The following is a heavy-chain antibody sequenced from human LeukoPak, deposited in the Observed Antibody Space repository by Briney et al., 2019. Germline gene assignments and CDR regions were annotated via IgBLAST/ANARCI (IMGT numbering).Heavy chain of an antibody. J-gene: IGHJ6*02. V-gene: IGHV3-21*01. CDR2: ISSSSSYI. D-gene: IGHD3-10*01. CDR1: GFTFSSYS. Sequence: GRSLRLSCAASGFTFSSYSMNWVRQAPGKGLEWVSSISSSSSYIYYADSVKGRFTISRDNAKNSLYLQMNSLRAEDTAVYYCAKVLSSGSGSYYLGGNYYYYGMDVWGQGTTVTVSS. CDR3: AKVLSSGSGSYYLGGNYYYYGMDV.